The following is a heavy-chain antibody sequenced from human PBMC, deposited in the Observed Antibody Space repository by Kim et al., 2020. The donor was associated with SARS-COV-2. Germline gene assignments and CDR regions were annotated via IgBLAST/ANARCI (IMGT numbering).Heavy chain of an antibody. V-gene: IGHV5-51*01. D-gene: IGHD6-19*01. CDR1: GYSFTSYW. Sequence: GEPLKISCKGSGYSFTSYWIGWVRQMPGKGLEWMGIIYPGDSDTRYSPSFQGQVTISADKSISTAYLQWSSLKASDTAMYYCARRSQQWLVGSGKNYFDYWGQGTLVTVSS. J-gene: IGHJ4*02. CDR3: ARRSQQWLVGSGKNYFDY. CDR2: IYPGDSDT.